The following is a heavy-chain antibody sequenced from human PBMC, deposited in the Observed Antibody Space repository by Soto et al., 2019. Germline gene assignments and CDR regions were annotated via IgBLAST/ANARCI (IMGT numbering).Heavy chain of an antibody. CDR1: GDSINSDKYY. CDR2: IYYRGNT. Sequence: QLQLQESGPGLVKPSETLSLTCSVSGDSINSDKYYWGWIRQPPGKGLEWIGSIYYRGNTYYNPSLQTRVTKSLDKSKSPSSLKLNSVTAADSAVYFCARLEGLATISYYFDFWGQGALVTVSS. V-gene: IGHV4-39*01. CDR3: ARLEGLATISYYFDF. D-gene: IGHD3-9*01. J-gene: IGHJ4*02.